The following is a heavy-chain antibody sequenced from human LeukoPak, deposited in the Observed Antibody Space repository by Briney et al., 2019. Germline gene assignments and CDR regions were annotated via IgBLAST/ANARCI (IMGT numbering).Heavy chain of an antibody. CDR3: ARAGSHWHYVY. J-gene: IGHJ4*02. CDR2: IKQDGSER. CDR1: GFTFSGFS. D-gene: IGHD3-10*01. V-gene: IGHV3-7*01. Sequence: GGSLRLSCAASGFTFSGFSMSWVRQSPTKGLEWVANIKQDGSERYFVDSVKGRFTISRDNAKNSLSLQMNNLRVEDTAVYYCARAGSHWHYVYWGQGTVVTVSS.